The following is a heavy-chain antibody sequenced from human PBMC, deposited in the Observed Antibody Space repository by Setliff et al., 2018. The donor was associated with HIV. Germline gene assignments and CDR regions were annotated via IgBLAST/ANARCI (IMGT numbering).Heavy chain of an antibody. D-gene: IGHD3-3*01. CDR2: IYYNSNT. CDR1: GGSISSSSYY. CDR3: ARRGIFGVMIIGPFDH. Sequence: NPSETLSLTCTVSGGSISSSSYYWGWIRQSPGTGLEWIGSIYYNSNTYYNPSLKSRATISVDTSKNQFSLNLGSVTAADTALYYCARRGIFGVMIIGPFDHWGQGILVTVSS. J-gene: IGHJ4*02. V-gene: IGHV4-39*01.